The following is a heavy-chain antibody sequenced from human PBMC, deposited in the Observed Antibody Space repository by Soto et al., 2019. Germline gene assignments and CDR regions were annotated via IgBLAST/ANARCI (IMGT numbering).Heavy chain of an antibody. CDR3: ARGDRGGSGSPASYYYSGLDV. V-gene: IGHV3-23*01. J-gene: IGHJ6*02. Sequence: DVQVLESGGDLVQPGGSLRLCCAASGFTFSSYAMSWVRQAPGKGLEWVSSVSAGGDMTYYSDSVKGRFTISRDNSNNALFLQMNSLRIEDTALYYCARGDRGGSGSPASYYYSGLDVWGQGTTVTVS. D-gene: IGHD3-10*01. CDR2: VSAGGDMT. CDR1: GFTFSSYA.